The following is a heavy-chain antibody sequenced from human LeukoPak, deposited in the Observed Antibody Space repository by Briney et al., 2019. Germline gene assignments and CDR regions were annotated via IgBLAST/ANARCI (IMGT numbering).Heavy chain of an antibody. Sequence: SETLSLTCTVSGGSISSYYWSWIRQPAGKGLEWIGRIYTSGSTNYNPSLKSRVTISVDTSKNQFSLKLSSVTAADTAVYYCARGAYSSSWYLFDYWGQGTLVTVSS. V-gene: IGHV4-4*07. D-gene: IGHD6-13*01. J-gene: IGHJ4*02. CDR2: IYTSGST. CDR1: GGSISSYY. CDR3: ARGAYSSSWYLFDY.